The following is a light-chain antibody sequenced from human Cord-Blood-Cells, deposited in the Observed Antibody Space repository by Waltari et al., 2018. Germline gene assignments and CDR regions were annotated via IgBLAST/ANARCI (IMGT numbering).Light chain of an antibody. CDR1: QGISSY. Sequence: AIRMTQSPSSFSASTGDTVTITCRARQGISSYLAWYQQKPGKAPKLLIYAASTLQSGVPSRFSGSGSGTDFTLTISCLQSEDFATYYCQQYYSYPWTFGQGTKVEIK. J-gene: IGKJ1*01. V-gene: IGKV1-8*01. CDR3: QQYYSYPWT. CDR2: AAS.